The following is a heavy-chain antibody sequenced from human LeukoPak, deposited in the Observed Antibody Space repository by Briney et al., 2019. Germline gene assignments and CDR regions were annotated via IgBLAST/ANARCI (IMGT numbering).Heavy chain of an antibody. CDR2: IFYIGST. CDR3: AREFDSSGYYFDY. D-gene: IGHD3-22*01. Sequence: PSETLSLTCTVSGGSISSYYWSWIRQSPGKGLEWIGYIFYIGSTNYNPSLKSRVTISVDTSKNQFSLKLSSVTAADTAVYYCAREFDSSGYYFDYWGQGTLVTVSS. CDR1: GGSISSYY. V-gene: IGHV4-59*12. J-gene: IGHJ4*02.